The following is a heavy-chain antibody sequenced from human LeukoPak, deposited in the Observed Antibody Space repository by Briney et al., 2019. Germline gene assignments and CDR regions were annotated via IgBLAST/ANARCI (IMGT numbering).Heavy chain of an antibody. V-gene: IGHV4-34*01. Sequence: ASETLSLTCAVYGGSFSGYYWSWIRQPPGEGLEWIGEINHSGSTNYNPSLKSRVTISVDTSKNQFSLKLSSVTAADTAVYYCARWVPAAMVDDAFDIWGQGTMVTVSS. CDR1: GGSFSGYY. CDR2: INHSGST. CDR3: ARWVPAAMVDDAFDI. J-gene: IGHJ3*02. D-gene: IGHD2-2*01.